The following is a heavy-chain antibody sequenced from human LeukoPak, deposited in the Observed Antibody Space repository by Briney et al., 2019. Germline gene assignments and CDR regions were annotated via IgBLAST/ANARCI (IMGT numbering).Heavy chain of an antibody. Sequence: GGSLRLSCAVSGFTFSHYWMSWVRQAPGKGLGWVANIKPDGGDTYYMDSVEGRFTISRDNAMSSLYLQMNSLRAEDTAVYYCARVGYNNYDLDFWGQGTLVTVSS. V-gene: IGHV3-7*01. D-gene: IGHD3-3*01. CDR2: IKPDGGDT. CDR1: GFTFSHYW. CDR3: ARVGYNNYDLDF. J-gene: IGHJ4*02.